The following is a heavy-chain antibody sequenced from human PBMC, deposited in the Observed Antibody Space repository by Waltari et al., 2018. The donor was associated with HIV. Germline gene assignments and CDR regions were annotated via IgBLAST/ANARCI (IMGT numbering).Heavy chain of an antibody. D-gene: IGHD3-22*01. V-gene: IGHV3-15*01. Sequence: EVQLVESGGGLVKPGGSLRLSCAVSGYSFSDAGLSWVRQTPGTGLEWVGRIKRKTDGGTTDYAAPVKGRFTISRDDSKTTLYLQMNSLKTEDTAVYYCTTLLTSGYLYFFDNWGQGTLVTVSS. CDR3: TTLLTSGYLYFFDN. J-gene: IGHJ4*02. CDR1: GYSFSDAG. CDR2: IKRKTDGGTT.